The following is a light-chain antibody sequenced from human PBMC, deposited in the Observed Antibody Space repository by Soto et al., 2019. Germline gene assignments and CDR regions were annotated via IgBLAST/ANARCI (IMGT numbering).Light chain of an antibody. Sequence: QSVLTQPPSASGTPGQRVTISCSGSSSNIGSNYVYWYQQLPGTAPKLLIYRNNQRPSGVPDRFSGSKSGTSASLAISGLRSEDEADYYCAAWDDSLNGYLFGTGTKVTVL. V-gene: IGLV1-47*01. CDR2: RNN. CDR3: AAWDDSLNGYL. CDR1: SSNIGSNY. J-gene: IGLJ1*01.